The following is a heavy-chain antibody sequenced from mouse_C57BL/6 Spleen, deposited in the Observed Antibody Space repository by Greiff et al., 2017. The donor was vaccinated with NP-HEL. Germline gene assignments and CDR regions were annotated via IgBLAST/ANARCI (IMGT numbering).Heavy chain of an antibody. CDR1: GYTFTGYW. D-gene: IGHD2-2*01. CDR2: ILPGSGST. J-gene: IGHJ3*01. Sequence: QVQLKQSGAELMKPGASVKLSCKATGYTFTGYWIEWVKQRPGHGLEWIGEILPGSGSTNYNEKFKGKATFTADTSSNTDYMQLSSLTTEDSAIYDGASRGYGYDVWFAYWGQGTLVTVSA. CDR3: ASRGYGYDVWFAY. V-gene: IGHV1-9*01.